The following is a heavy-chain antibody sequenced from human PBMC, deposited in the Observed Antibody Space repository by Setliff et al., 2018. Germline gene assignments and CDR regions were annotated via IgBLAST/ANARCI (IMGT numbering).Heavy chain of an antibody. Sequence: ASVKVSCKASGGTFSSYGISWVRQAPGQGLEWMGGTIPMFGTTNYARKFQGRVTIITDESTSTAYMQLSSLGSEDTAVYYCARDWFCSGGDCSDVFDFWGQGTMVTVSS. CDR2: TIPMFGTT. J-gene: IGHJ3*01. CDR1: GGTFSSYG. V-gene: IGHV1-69*05. D-gene: IGHD2-21*02. CDR3: ARDWFCSGGDCSDVFDF.